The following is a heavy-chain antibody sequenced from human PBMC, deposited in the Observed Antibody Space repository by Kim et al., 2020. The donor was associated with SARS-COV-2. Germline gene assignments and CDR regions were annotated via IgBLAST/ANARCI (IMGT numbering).Heavy chain of an antibody. V-gene: IGHV3-48*02. Sequence: DSVNGRFTISRDNAKNSLYLQMNSLRDEDTAVYYCAVSDYYGSGSLLDYWGQGTLVTVSS. J-gene: IGHJ4*02. D-gene: IGHD3-10*01. CDR3: AVSDYYGSGSLLDY.